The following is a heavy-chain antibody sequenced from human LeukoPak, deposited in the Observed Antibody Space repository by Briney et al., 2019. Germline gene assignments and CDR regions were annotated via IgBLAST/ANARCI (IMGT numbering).Heavy chain of an antibody. CDR2: ISSSSSTI. CDR1: RFTFSSYE. CDR3: ARDPYYDFWSGYAPDY. Sequence: GGSLRLSCAASRFTFSSYEMNWVRQAPGKGLEWVSYISSSSSTIYYADSVKGRFTISRDNAKNSLYLQMNSLRAEDTAVYYCARDPYYDFWSGYAPDYWGQGTLVTVSS. V-gene: IGHV3-48*01. D-gene: IGHD3-3*01. J-gene: IGHJ4*02.